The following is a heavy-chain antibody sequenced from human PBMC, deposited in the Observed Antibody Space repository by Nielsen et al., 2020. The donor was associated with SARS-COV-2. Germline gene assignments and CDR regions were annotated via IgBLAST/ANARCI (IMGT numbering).Heavy chain of an antibody. CDR2: IWYDGSNK. J-gene: IGHJ6*02. CDR3: ASELVPGYYGMDV. Sequence: GESLKISCAASGFTFSSYGMHWVRQATGKGPEWVAVIWYDGSNKYYADSVKGRFTISRDNSKNTLYLQMNSLRAEDTAVYYCASELVPGYYGMDVWGQGTTVTVSS. V-gene: IGHV3-33*01. CDR1: GFTFSSYG. D-gene: IGHD6-13*01.